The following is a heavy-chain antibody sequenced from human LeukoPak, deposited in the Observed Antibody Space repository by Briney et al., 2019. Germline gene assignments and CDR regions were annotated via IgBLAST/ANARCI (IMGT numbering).Heavy chain of an antibody. V-gene: IGHV1-69*05. D-gene: IGHD4-17*01. J-gene: IGHJ4*02. CDR1: GGTFSSYA. CDR2: IIPIFGTA. CDR3: ARDGARSNYGDYVGDY. Sequence: GASVKVSCEASGGTFSSYAISWVRQAPGQGLEWMGGIIPIFGTANYAQKFQGRVTITTDESTSTAYMELSSLRSEDTAVYYCARDGARSNYGDYVGDYWGQGTLVTVSS.